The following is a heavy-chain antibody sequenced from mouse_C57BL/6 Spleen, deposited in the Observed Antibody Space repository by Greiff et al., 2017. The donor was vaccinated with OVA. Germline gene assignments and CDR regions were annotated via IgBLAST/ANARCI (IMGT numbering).Heavy chain of an antibody. CDR1: GYSFTGYY. J-gene: IGHJ2*01. CDR2: INHSTGGT. V-gene: IGHV1-42*01. Sequence: EVQLQQSGPELVKPGASVKISCKASGYSFTGYYMNWVKQSPEKSLEWIGEINHSTGGTTYNQKFKAKATLTVDKSSSTAYMQLKSLTSEDSAVYYCARTITTVPPYYFDYWGQGTTLTVSS. D-gene: IGHD1-1*01. CDR3: ARTITTVPPYYFDY.